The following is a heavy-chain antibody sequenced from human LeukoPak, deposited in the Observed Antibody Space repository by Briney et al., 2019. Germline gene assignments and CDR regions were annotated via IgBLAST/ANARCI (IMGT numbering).Heavy chain of an antibody. CDR2: IHTSGST. V-gene: IGHV4-4*07. J-gene: IGHJ2*01. Sequence: SETLSLTCTVSGGSISSYYWSWIRQPAGKGLGWIGRIHTSGSTNYNPSLTSRVTISVDTSKNQFSLKLSSVTAADTAVYYCARVYYSNSYDYWYFDLWGRGTLVTGSS. D-gene: IGHD6-13*01. CDR1: GGSISSYY. CDR3: ARVYYSNSYDYWYFDL.